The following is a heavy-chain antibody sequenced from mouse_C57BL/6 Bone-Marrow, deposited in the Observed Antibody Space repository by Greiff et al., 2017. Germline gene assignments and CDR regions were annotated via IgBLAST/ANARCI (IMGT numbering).Heavy chain of an antibody. CDR3: AGYSRRDWYFDV. CDR1: GFTFSSYG. V-gene: IGHV5-6*01. CDR2: ISSGGSYT. D-gene: IGHD1-2*01. J-gene: IGHJ1*03. Sequence: EVKLMESGGDLVKPGGSLKLSCAASGFTFSSYGMSWVRQTPDQRLEWVATISSGGSYTYYQDSVTGRFTIPSDNAKNTLYLQVSSLKTEDTAMYYCAGYSRRDWYFDVWGTGTTVTVSS.